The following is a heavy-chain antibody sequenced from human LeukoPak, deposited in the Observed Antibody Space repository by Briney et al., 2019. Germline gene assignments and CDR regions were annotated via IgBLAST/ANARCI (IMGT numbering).Heavy chain of an antibody. D-gene: IGHD2-15*01. V-gene: IGHV4-38-2*02. CDR2: IYHSGRT. J-gene: IGHJ5*02. CDR1: GYSISSGYY. Sequence: SETLSLTCTVSGYSISSGYYWGWIRQPPGKGLEWIGSIYHSGRTFYNPSLKSRVTISVDTSKNQFSLKLSSVTAADTAVYYCARALSGVVVAAGERRRAPFDPWGQGTLVTVSS. CDR3: ARALSGVVVAAGERRRAPFDP.